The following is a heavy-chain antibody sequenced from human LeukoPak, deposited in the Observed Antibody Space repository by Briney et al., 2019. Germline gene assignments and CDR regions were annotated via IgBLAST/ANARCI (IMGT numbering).Heavy chain of an antibody. CDR2: ICNSGGT. CDR1: GDSISTYY. J-gene: IGHJ5*02. D-gene: IGHD6-19*01. CDR3: AKTGRPNNSGWYRWFDP. Sequence: PSDTLSLTCTVSGDSISTYYWSWIRQPPGKGLEWIGCICNSGGTNYNPSLKSRVTISVDTPKNQFSLNLSSVTAADTAVYYCAKTGRPNNSGWYRWFDPWGQGTLVTVSS. V-gene: IGHV4-4*09.